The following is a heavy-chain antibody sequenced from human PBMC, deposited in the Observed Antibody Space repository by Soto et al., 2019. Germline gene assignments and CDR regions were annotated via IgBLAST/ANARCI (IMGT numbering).Heavy chain of an antibody. Sequence: GGSLRLSCAASGFTFSSYAMSWVRQAPGKGLEWVSTISGSGGSTYYADSVKGRFTISRDNSKNTLYLQMNSLRVEDMAVYYCAKRSSSLGYCSGGSCYGPYDYWGQGTLVTVSS. CDR1: GFTFSSYA. D-gene: IGHD2-15*01. J-gene: IGHJ4*02. V-gene: IGHV3-23*01. CDR2: ISGSGGST. CDR3: AKRSSSLGYCSGGSCYGPYDY.